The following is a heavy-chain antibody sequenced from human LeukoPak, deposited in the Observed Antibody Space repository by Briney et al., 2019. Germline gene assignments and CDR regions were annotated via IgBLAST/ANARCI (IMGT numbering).Heavy chain of an antibody. V-gene: IGHV3-30*02. D-gene: IGHD6-13*01. J-gene: IGHJ3*02. CDR2: IRYDGSNK. CDR1: GFILNYYG. Sequence: PGGPLTLPCAPSGFILNYYGMHGPPRARGKGREWWAFIRYDGSNKYYADFVKGRFTISRDNSDRTVYLQMNSLRTEDTAVYYCAKGLHSSSWNDPFDIWGQGTMVTVSS. CDR3: AKGLHSSSWNDPFDI.